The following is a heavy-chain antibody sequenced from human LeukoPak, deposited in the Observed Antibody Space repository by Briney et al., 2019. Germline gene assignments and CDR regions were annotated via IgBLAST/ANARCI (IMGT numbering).Heavy chain of an antibody. J-gene: IGHJ4*02. V-gene: IGHV1-2*02. CDR2: INPNSGGT. CDR1: GYTFTGYY. Sequence: ASVKVSCKASGYTFTGYYMHWVRQAPGQGLEWMGWINPNSGGTNYAQKFQGRVTMTRDTSISTAYMELSRLRSDDTAVYYCARDCSSTSCYNGGDWGQGTLVTVSS. CDR3: ARDCSSTSCYNGGD. D-gene: IGHD2-2*02.